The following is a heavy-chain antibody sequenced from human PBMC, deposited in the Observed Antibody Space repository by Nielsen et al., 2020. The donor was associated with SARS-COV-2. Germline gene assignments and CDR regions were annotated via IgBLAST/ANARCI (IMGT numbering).Heavy chain of an antibody. CDR3: AGSSGSYPYGMDV. V-gene: IGHV5-10-1*01. CDR1: GYSFTSYW. D-gene: IGHD3-10*01. CDR2: IDPSDSYT. Sequence: GESLKISCKGSGYSFTSYWNSWVRQMPGKGLEWMGRIDPSDSYTNYSPSFQGQVTISADKSISTAYLQWSSLKASDTAMYYCAGSSGSYPYGMDVWGQGTTVTVSS. J-gene: IGHJ6*02.